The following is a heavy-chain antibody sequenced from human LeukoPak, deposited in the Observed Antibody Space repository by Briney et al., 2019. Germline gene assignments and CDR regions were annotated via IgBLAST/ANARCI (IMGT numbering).Heavy chain of an antibody. CDR2: ISGSGGST. V-gene: IGHV3-23*01. CDR1: GFTFSSHA. J-gene: IGHJ4*02. D-gene: IGHD6-19*01. CDR3: AKGKQWLTFGY. Sequence: GGSLRLSCAASGFTFSSHAMSWVRQAPGKGLEWVSGISGSGGSTYYADSVKGRFTISRDNSKNTLYLQMNSLRAEDTAVYYCAKGKQWLTFGYWGQGTLVTVSS.